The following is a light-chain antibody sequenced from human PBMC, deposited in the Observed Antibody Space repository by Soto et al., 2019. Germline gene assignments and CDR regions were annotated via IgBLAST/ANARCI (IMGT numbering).Light chain of an antibody. CDR2: DAA. V-gene: IGKV1-5*01. J-gene: IGKJ5*01. CDR3: QQYGSSPLIT. Sequence: IHMTHSPSTLSASVGYRVTITFRSSQSVSIWLAWYQQKPGKAPRLLIYDAASLESGVPSRFSGSGSGTEFTLTISRLEPEDFAVYYCQQYGSSPLITFGQGTRLEIK. CDR1: QSVSIW.